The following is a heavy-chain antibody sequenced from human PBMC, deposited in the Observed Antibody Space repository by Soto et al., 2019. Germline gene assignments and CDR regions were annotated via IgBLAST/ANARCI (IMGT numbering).Heavy chain of an antibody. V-gene: IGHV1-69*02. CDR3: ASHFTGVLVLGASPPGGDNYGWDV. J-gene: IGHJ6*02. D-gene: IGHD2-15*01. Sequence: QVQLVQSGAEVKKPGSSVKVSCKASGGTFSRYTISWVRQAPGQGLEWMGRIIPILDIPNYAQNFQGRVTITAAKSARAAYMGLSSLRSDDTAVYYCASHFTGVLVLGASPPGGDNYGWDVWGQGTTVTVSS. CDR1: GGTFSRYT. CDR2: IIPILDIP.